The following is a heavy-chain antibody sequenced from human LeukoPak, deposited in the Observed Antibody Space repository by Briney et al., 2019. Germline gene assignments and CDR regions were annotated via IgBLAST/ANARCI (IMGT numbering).Heavy chain of an antibody. D-gene: IGHD3-22*01. CDR3: AKGRYDSSGYYSDY. J-gene: IGHJ4*02. V-gene: IGHV3-30*18. Sequence: GGSLRLSCAASGFTFSSYGIHWVRQAPGKGLEWVAVISYDGSNKYYADSVKGRFTISRDNSKNTLYLQMNSLRAEDTAVYYCAKGRYDSSGYYSDYWGQGTLVTVSS. CDR2: ISYDGSNK. CDR1: GFTFSSYG.